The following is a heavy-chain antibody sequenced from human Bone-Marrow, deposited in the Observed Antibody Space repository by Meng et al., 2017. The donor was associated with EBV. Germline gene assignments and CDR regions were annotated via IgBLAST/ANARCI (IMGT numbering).Heavy chain of an antibody. D-gene: IGHD6-13*01. J-gene: IGHJ4*02. CDR1: GFTFSNAW. Sequence: EVQLVESGGGLVKPGGSLRLSXAAAGFTFSNAWMSWVRQAPGKGLEWVGRIKSKTDGGTTDYAAPVKGRFTISRDDSKNTLYLQMNSLKTEDTAVYYCTTDTSIAAAATGDYWGQGTLVTVSS. CDR3: TTDTSIAAAATGDY. CDR2: IKSKTDGGTT. V-gene: IGHV3-15*01.